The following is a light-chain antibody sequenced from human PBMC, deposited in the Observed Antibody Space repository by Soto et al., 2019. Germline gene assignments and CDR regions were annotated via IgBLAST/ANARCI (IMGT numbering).Light chain of an antibody. CDR2: KAS. J-gene: IGKJ1*01. Sequence: DIQMTQSPSTLSASVGDRVTISCRASQSISSWLAWYQQNPGKAPKLLIYKASNLETGVPSRFSGSGSGTEFTLTISSLQPDDFATFYCQQYNSYPWTFGQGTKVDI. CDR3: QQYNSYPWT. CDR1: QSISSW. V-gene: IGKV1-5*03.